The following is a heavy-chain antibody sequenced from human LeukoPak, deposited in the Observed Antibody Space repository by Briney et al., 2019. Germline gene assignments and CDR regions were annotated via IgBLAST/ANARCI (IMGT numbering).Heavy chain of an antibody. CDR1: GDSVSSNNST. J-gene: IGHJ4*02. V-gene: IGHV6-1*01. D-gene: IGHD6-19*01. CDR3: ARSPWYSSGWYVGYYFDY. CDR2: TYYRSKWYN. Sequence: SQTLSLTCAISGDSVSSNNSTWNWIRQSPSRGLEWLGRTYYRSKWYNDYAVSVKSRITINPDTSKNQFSLQLNSVTPEDTAVYYCARSPWYSSGWYVGYYFDYWGQGTLVTVSS.